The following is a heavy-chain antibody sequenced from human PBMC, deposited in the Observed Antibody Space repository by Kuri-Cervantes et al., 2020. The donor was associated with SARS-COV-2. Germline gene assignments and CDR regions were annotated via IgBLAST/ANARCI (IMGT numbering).Heavy chain of an antibody. V-gene: IGHV3-33*01. Sequence: LSLTCAASGFTFSSYGMRWVRQAPGKGLEWVAVIWYDGSNKYYADSVKGRFTISGDNSKNTLYLQMNSLRAEDTALYHCARYPGYDSSGYHDYWGQGTLVTVSS. J-gene: IGHJ4*02. CDR3: ARYPGYDSSGYHDY. CDR1: GFTFSSYG. D-gene: IGHD3-22*01. CDR2: IWYDGSNK.